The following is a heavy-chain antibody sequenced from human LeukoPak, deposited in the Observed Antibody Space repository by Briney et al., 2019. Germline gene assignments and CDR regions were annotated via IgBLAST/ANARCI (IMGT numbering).Heavy chain of an antibody. CDR3: ARDAQRGFDYSNSLQY. Sequence: GGSRKLSCPATEFTFNPYGRHWFGQAPGKGLNWGPVIWSDGTNTYYTDSVKGRFTISRVDSEKTVYLQMKSLRPEDTGVYYCARDAQRGFDYSNSLQYWGQGTPVTVST. D-gene: IGHD4-11*01. CDR2: IWSDGTNT. CDR1: EFTFNPYG. J-gene: IGHJ4*02. V-gene: IGHV3-33*01.